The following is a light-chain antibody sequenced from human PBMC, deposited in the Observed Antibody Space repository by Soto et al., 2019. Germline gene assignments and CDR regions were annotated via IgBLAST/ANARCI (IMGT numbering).Light chain of an antibody. Sequence: DIQMTQSPSSLSASVGDRVTITCRASQSISNYLNWYQQKPGKAPKLLIYAASSLQSGVPSRFSGCGSGTDFTLTISSLQPEDFATYYCQQRYISPPFTFGQGTKLQIK. J-gene: IGKJ2*01. V-gene: IGKV1-39*01. CDR3: QQRYISPPFT. CDR1: QSISNY. CDR2: AAS.